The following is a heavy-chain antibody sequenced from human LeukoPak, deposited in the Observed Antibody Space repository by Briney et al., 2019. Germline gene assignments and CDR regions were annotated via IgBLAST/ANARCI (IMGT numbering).Heavy chain of an antibody. CDR3: ARSIGMLYTVGGFDP. Sequence: PSETLSLPCTVSGDSFTRGTHYWGWIRQSPGKGLEWIANVYYSGDIYYNPSLKSRVTMSVDTTKNHFSLKLTSVTASDTAVYYCARSIGMLYTVGGFDPWGQGALVTVSS. CDR2: VYYSGDI. V-gene: IGHV4-39*02. D-gene: IGHD2-2*02. CDR1: GDSFTRGTHY. J-gene: IGHJ5*02.